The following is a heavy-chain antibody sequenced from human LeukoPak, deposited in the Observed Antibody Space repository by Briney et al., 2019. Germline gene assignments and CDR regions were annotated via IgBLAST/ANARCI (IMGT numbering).Heavy chain of an antibody. D-gene: IGHD3-22*01. J-gene: IGHJ2*01. CDR3: AKDVAMTYSGYFDL. V-gene: IGHV3-30*02. Sequence: GGSLRLSCEASGFIFYNYYMYWVRQAPGKGLEWVAHIRQDGDNRDYIDSVKGRFTISRDNDEKTLYLQMNSLRREDTAIYYCAKDVAMTYSGYFDLWGRGTQVIVSS. CDR1: GFIFYNYY. CDR2: IRQDGDNR.